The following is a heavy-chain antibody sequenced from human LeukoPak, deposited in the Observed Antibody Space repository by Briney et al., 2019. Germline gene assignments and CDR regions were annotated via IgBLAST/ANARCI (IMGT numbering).Heavy chain of an antibody. Sequence: ASVKVSCKASRYTFTSYDINWVRQATGQGLEWMGWMNPNSGNTGYAQKFQGRVTMTRNTSISTAYMELSSLKSEDTAVYYCAKILIGYYWAWQKNTDDAFDIWGQGTMVTVSS. CDR2: MNPNSGNT. CDR1: RYTFTSYD. D-gene: IGHD3-9*01. CDR3: AKILIGYYWAWQKNTDDAFDI. J-gene: IGHJ3*02. V-gene: IGHV1-8*01.